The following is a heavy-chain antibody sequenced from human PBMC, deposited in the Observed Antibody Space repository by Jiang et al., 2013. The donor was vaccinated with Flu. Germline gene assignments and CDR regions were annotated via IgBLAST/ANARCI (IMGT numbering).Heavy chain of an antibody. V-gene: IGHV4-39*01. CDR1: GGSISSSSYY. J-gene: IGHJ4*02. CDR2: IYYSGST. D-gene: IGHD4-17*01. Sequence: GSGLVKPSETLSLTCTVSGGSISSSSYYWGWIRQPPGKGLEWIGSIYYSGSTYYNPSLKSRVTISVDTSKNQFSLKLSSVTAADTAVYYCARHASDYGVDYWGQGTLVTVSS. CDR3: ARHASDYGVDY.